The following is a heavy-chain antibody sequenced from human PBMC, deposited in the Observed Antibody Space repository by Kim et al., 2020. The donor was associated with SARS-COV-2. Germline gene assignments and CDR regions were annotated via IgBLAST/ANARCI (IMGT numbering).Heavy chain of an antibody. D-gene: IGHD3-10*01. CDR3: AKVFPYGSGVMPNYFDY. CDR2: INYDGGLT. J-gene: IGHJ4*02. CDR1: GFTFSSFA. Sequence: GGSLRLSCAASGFTFSSFAMTWVRQLPGKGLEWVSVINYDGGLTFYADSVKGRFTASRDNSMNLLYLQMNSLRADGTAVYYCAKVFPYGSGVMPNYFDYWRQGTPVTVSS. V-gene: IGHV3-23*01.